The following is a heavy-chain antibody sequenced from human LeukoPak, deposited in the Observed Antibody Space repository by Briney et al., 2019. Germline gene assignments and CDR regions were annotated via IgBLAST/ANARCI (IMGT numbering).Heavy chain of an antibody. CDR2: ISSSSSYI. CDR1: GFTFSSYS. Sequence: GGSLRLSCAASGFTFSSYSMNWVRQAPGKGLEWVSSISSSSSYIYYADSVKGRFTISRDNAKNSLYLQMNSLRAEDTAVYYCARFTRMGFFRQYYYDSSGPFDYWGQGTLVTVSS. V-gene: IGHV3-21*01. CDR3: ARFTRMGFFRQYYYDSSGPFDY. J-gene: IGHJ4*02. D-gene: IGHD3-22*01.